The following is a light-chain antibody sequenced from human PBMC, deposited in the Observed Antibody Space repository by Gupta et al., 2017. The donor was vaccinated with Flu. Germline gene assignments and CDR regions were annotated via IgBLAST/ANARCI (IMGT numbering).Light chain of an antibody. Sequence: LGERATINCKSSQSVSYSSNNRNYLAWYQQKPRQPPKLLIYWASTRESGVPDRFSGSVSGTDFTLTISSLQAEDVAVYYCQQYDNTARTFGQGTKVEIK. CDR1: QSVSYSSNNRNY. J-gene: IGKJ1*01. CDR2: WAS. CDR3: QQYDNTART. V-gene: IGKV4-1*01.